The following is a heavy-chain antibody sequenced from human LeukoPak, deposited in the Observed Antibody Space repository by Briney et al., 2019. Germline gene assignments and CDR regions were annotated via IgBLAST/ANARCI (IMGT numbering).Heavy chain of an antibody. CDR1: GGSISSGDCY. CDR2: IYYSGST. Sequence: SQTLSLTCTVSGGSISSGDCYWSWIRQHPGKGLEWIGYIYYSGSTYYNPSLKSRVTISVDTSKNQLSLKLSSVTAADTAVYYCVRVDSSGYYGSDYWGQGTLVTVSS. J-gene: IGHJ4*02. V-gene: IGHV4-31*03. CDR3: VRVDSSGYYGSDY. D-gene: IGHD3-22*01.